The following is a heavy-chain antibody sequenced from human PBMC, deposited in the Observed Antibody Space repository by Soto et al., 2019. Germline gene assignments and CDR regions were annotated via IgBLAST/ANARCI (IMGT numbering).Heavy chain of an antibody. CDR3: ARGRLGDGYNWGFDY. D-gene: IGHD5-12*01. Sequence: SQTLSLTCAISGDSVSSNSAAWKWIRQTPSRGLEWLGRTYYRSKWYNDYAVSVKSRITINPDTSKNQFSLQLNSVTPEDTAVYYCARGRLGDGYNWGFDYWGQGTLVTVSS. J-gene: IGHJ4*02. CDR1: GDSVSSNSAA. V-gene: IGHV6-1*01. CDR2: TYYRSKWYN.